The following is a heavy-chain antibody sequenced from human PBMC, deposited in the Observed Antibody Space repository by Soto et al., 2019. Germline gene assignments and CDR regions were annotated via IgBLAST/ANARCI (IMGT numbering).Heavy chain of an antibody. D-gene: IGHD1-26*01. CDR3: ERGPMTPTVWFDP. V-gene: IGHV1-69*01. J-gene: IGHJ5*02. CDR2: IIPIFGTA. Sequence: QVQLVQSGAEVQKPGSSVKVACKASGGTFSSYAISWVRQAPGQGLECRGGIIPIFGTANYAQKFQGRVTITADESTSTAYMELSSLRSEDTAVYYCERGPMTPTVWFDPWGQGTLVTVSS. CDR1: GGTFSSYA.